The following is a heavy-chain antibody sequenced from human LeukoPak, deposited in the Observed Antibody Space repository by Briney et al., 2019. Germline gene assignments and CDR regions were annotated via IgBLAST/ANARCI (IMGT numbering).Heavy chain of an antibody. CDR3: ARMYYDFWSGYYGGIDY. J-gene: IGHJ4*02. V-gene: IGHV4-61*02. CDR1: GGSISSGSYY. D-gene: IGHD3-3*01. CDR2: IYTSGST. Sequence: SQTLSLTCTVSGGSISSGSYYWSCIRQPAGKGLEWIGRIYTSGSTNYNPSLKSRVTISVDTSKNQFSLKLSSVTAADTAVYYCARMYYDFWSGYYGGIDYWGQGTLVTVSS.